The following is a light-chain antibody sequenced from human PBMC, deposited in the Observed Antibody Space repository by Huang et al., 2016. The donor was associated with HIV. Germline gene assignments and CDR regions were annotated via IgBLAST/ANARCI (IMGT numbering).Light chain of an antibody. CDR2: WAS. J-gene: IGKJ1*01. CDR3: QQYYNIPWT. V-gene: IGKV4-1*01. Sequence: DIVLTQSPDSLAVSLGERATINCKSSQSVLYSPNNKEYLAWYQQKPGQSPKLLSYWASTRNSGVPDRFSGSGSGTDFTLTISDLQAGDVAVYYCQQYYNIPWTFGQGTKVEVK. CDR1: QSVLYSPNNKEY.